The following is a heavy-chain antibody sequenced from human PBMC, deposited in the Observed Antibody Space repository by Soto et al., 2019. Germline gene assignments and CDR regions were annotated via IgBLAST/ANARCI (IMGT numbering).Heavy chain of an antibody. D-gene: IGHD2-21*02. Sequence: GASVKVSCKASGGTFSSYAISWVRQAPGQGLEWMGGIIPIFGTANYAQKLQGRVTVTADKSTSTAYMELSSLRSEDTAVYYCAPLARGGDSPHVDVWGQGTTVTVSS. V-gene: IGHV1-69*06. J-gene: IGHJ6*02. CDR3: APLARGGDSPHVDV. CDR2: IIPIFGTA. CDR1: GGTFSSYA.